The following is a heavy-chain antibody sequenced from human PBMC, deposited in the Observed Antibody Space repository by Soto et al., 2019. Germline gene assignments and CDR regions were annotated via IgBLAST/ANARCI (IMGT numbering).Heavy chain of an antibody. CDR1: GYTFTGYY. D-gene: IGHD2-2*01. J-gene: IGHJ4*02. CDR3: GRGGGYCSSTSCPYYFDY. Sequence: QVQLVQSGAEVKKPGASVKVSCKASGYTFTGYYMHWVRQAPGQGLEWMGWINPNSGGTNYAQKFDGGDTMTRDTSISTAYMEVSRVRSDDTAVYYCGRGGGYCSSTSCPYYFDYWGQGTLVTVSS. V-gene: IGHV1-2*02. CDR2: INPNSGGT.